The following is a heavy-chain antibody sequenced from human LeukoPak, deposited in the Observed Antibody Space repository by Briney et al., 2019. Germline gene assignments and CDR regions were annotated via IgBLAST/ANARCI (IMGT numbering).Heavy chain of an antibody. CDR2: INPNSGGT. CDR3: ASSICSGGSCYLYY. CDR1: GYTFTGYY. V-gene: IGHV1-2*06. D-gene: IGHD2-15*01. Sequence: ASVKVSCKASGYTFTGYYMHWVRQAPGQGLEWMGRINPNSGGTNFAQKFQGRVTMTRDTSISTAYMELSRLRSDDTAVYYCASSICSGGSCYLYYWGQGTLVTVSS. J-gene: IGHJ4*02.